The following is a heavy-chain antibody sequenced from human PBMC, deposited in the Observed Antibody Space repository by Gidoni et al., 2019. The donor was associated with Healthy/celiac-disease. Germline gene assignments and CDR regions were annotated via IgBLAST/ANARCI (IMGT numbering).Heavy chain of an antibody. CDR2: INHSGST. J-gene: IGHJ5*02. CDR3: ARGKGNWFDP. Sequence: QVQLQQWGAGLLKPSETLSLTSAVYGGSFSGYYWSWIRQPPGKGLEWIGEINHSGSTNYNPSLKSRVTISVDTSKNQFSLKLSSVTAADTAVYYCARGKGNWFDPWGQGTLVTVSS. V-gene: IGHV4-34*01. CDR1: GGSFSGYY.